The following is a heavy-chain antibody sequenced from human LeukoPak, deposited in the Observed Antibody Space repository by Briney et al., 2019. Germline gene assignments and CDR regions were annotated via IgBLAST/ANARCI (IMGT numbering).Heavy chain of an antibody. CDR2: ISVSAGST. CDR3: AKDLRITMVRGVISYGMDV. CDR1: GFTFSTYA. V-gene: IGHV3-23*01. J-gene: IGHJ6*02. Sequence: PGGSLRLSCAASGFTFSTYAMSWVRQAPGKGLEWVSAISVSAGSTYYADSVKGRFTISRDNSKNTLYLQMNSLRAEDTAVYYCAKDLRITMVRGVISYGMDVWGQGTTVTVSS. D-gene: IGHD3-10*01.